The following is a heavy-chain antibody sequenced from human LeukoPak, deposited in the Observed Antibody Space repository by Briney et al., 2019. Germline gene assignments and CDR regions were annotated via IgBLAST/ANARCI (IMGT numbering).Heavy chain of an antibody. CDR2: ISGSSAYK. CDR1: GFTFSTYT. V-gene: IGHV3-21*01. Sequence: GGSLRLSCAASGFTFSTYTMNWVRQAPGKGLEWVSSISGSSAYKYYADSVKGRFTISRDNAKNSLYLQMNSLRAEDTAVYYCARDRYGDYSEDVWGQGTTVTVSS. D-gene: IGHD4-17*01. J-gene: IGHJ6*02. CDR3: ARDRYGDYSEDV.